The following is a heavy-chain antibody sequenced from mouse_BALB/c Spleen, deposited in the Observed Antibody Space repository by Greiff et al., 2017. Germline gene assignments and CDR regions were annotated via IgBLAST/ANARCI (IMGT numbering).Heavy chain of an antibody. D-gene: IGHD2-10*02. CDR1: GFSLTSYG. Sequence: QVQLQQSGPGLVQPSQSLSITCTVSGFSLTSYGVHWVRQSPGKGLEWLGVIWSGGSTDYNAAFISRLSISKDNSKSQVFFKMNSLQADDTAIYYCARNRYGNYEVYCDYWGQGTTLTVSS. CDR2: IWSGGST. J-gene: IGHJ2*01. V-gene: IGHV2-4-1*01. CDR3: ARNRYGNYEVYCDY.